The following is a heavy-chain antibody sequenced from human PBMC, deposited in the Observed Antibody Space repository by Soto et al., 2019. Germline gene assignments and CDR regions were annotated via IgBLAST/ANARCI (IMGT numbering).Heavy chain of an antibody. Sequence: PGGSLRISCAASGFTFSSYAMHWVRQAPGKGLEYVSAISSNGGSTYYANSVKGRFTISRDNSKNTLYLQMGSLRAEDMAVYYCARKKGVVVAATRDYYYMDVWGKGTTVTVSS. CDR2: ISSNGGST. D-gene: IGHD2-15*01. CDR3: ARKKGVVVAATRDYYYMDV. V-gene: IGHV3-64*01. J-gene: IGHJ6*03. CDR1: GFTFSSYA.